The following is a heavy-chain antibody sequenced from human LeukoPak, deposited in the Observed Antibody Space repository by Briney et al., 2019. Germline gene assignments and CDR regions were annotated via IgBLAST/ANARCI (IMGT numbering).Heavy chain of an antibody. Sequence: GGSLRLSCAASGFTFSSYAMSWVRQAPGKGLEWVSAISGSGGSTYYADSVKGRFTISRDNSKNTLYLRMNSLRAEDTAVYYCAKDIGATIWFDPWGQGTLVTVSS. V-gene: IGHV3-23*01. CDR2: ISGSGGST. D-gene: IGHD5-12*01. J-gene: IGHJ5*02. CDR3: AKDIGATIWFDP. CDR1: GFTFSSYA.